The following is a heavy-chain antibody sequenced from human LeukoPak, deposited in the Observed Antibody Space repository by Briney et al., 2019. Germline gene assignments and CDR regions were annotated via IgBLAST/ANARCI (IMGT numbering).Heavy chain of an antibody. D-gene: IGHD4-17*01. CDR2: ISYDGSNK. Sequence: GRSLRLSCAASGFTFSSYGMHWVRQAPGKGLEWVAVISYDGSNKYYADSVKGRFTISRDNSKNTLYLQINSLRAEDTAVYYCAKDRRSTTVPGNYYYYYGMDVWGQGTTVTVSS. V-gene: IGHV3-30*18. CDR3: AKDRRSTTVPGNYYYYYGMDV. J-gene: IGHJ6*02. CDR1: GFTFSSYG.